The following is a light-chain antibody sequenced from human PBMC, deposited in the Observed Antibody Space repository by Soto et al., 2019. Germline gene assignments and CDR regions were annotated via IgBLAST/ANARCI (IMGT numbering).Light chain of an antibody. J-gene: IGLJ2*01. Sequence: QSALTQPPSASGSPGQSVTISCTGNSSDVGGSDYVSWYQQHPGRAPKVLIYEVSKRPSGVPDRFSGSKSDNTASLTVSGLEAEDEADYYCSSYAGSNLVIFGGGTKLTVL. CDR2: EVS. CDR1: SSDVGGSDY. CDR3: SSYAGSNLVI. V-gene: IGLV2-8*01.